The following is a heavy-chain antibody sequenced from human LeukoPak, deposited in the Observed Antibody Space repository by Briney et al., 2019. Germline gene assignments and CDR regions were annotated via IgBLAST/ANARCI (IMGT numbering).Heavy chain of an antibody. V-gene: IGHV3-30-3*01. CDR3: ARDRIAVAGMGAFQH. CDR2: ISNDGTNE. CDR1: RFTFSTYA. J-gene: IGHJ1*01. D-gene: IGHD6-19*01. Sequence: GRSLRLSCAASRFTFSTYAMHWVRQAPGKGLEWVAGISNDGTNEDHADSVKGRFTISRDNSKNTLYLQMNGLRAEDTAIYYCARDRIAVAGMGAFQHWGQGTLVTVSS.